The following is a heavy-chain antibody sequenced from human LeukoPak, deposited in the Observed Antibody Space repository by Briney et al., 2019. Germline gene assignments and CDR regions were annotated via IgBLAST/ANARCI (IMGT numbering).Heavy chain of an antibody. V-gene: IGHV3-23*01. CDR2: ISGSGGST. J-gene: IGHJ4*02. D-gene: IGHD6-13*01. CDR3: AKDYWEQQLVPYYFDY. CDR1: GFTFSRYA. Sequence: PPGGSLRLSCAASGFTFSRYAMSWVRQAPGKGLEWVSAISGSGGSTYYADSVKGRFTISRDNSKSTLYLQMNSLRAEDTAVYYCAKDYWEQQLVPYYFDYWGQGTLVTVSS.